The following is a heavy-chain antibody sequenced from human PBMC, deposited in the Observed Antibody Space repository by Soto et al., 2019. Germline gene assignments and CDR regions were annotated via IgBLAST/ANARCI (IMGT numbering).Heavy chain of an antibody. CDR1: GFTFSSYA. V-gene: IGHV3-23*01. CDR3: AKGVPYYYDSSGYYDY. CDR2: ISGSGGST. D-gene: IGHD3-22*01. J-gene: IGHJ4*02. Sequence: EVQLLESGGGLVQPGGSLRLSCAASGFTFSSYAMSWVRQAPGKGLEWVSAISGSGGSTYYADSVKGRFTISRDNSKNTLYLQMNRLRAEDTAVYYCAKGVPYYYDSSGYYDYWGQGTLVTVSS.